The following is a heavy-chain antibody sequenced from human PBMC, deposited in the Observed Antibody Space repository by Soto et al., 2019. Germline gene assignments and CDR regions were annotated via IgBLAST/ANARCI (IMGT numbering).Heavy chain of an antibody. V-gene: IGHV4-30-2*01. CDR2: IYHSGST. J-gene: IGHJ5*02. CDR1: GGSISSGGYS. CDR3: ARSPRYCSSTSCLNWFGP. Sequence: QLQLQESGSGLVKPSQTLSLTCAVSGGSISSGGYSWSWIRQPPGKGLEWIGYIYHSGSTYYNPSLKSRVTISVDRSKNQFSLKLSSVTAADTAVYYCARSPRYCSSTSCLNWFGPWGQGTLVTVSS. D-gene: IGHD2-2*01.